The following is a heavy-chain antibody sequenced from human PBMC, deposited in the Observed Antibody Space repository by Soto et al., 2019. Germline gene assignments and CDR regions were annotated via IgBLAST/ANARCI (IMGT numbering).Heavy chain of an antibody. Sequence: QVQLQESGPGLVKPSQTLSLTCTVSGGSISSGGYYWSWIRQHPGKGLEWIGYIYYSGSTYYNPSLKSRVTISVDTSKNQSSLKPSSVTAADTAVYYCARDSPGYYYSGMDVWGQGTTVTVS. CDR3: ARDSPGYYYSGMDV. J-gene: IGHJ6*02. CDR2: IYYSGST. CDR1: GGSISSGGYY. V-gene: IGHV4-31*03.